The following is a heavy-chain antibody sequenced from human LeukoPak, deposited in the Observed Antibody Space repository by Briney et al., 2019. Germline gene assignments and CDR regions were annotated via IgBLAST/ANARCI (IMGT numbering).Heavy chain of an antibody. CDR2: ISGSGGST. Sequence: GGSPRLSCAASGFTFSSYAMSWVRQAPGKGLEWVSAISGSGGSTYYADSVKGRFTISRDNSKNTLYLQMNSLRAEDTAVYYCAKDPPITMVQGVTSRRDFDYWGQGTLVTVSS. V-gene: IGHV3-23*01. CDR3: AKDPPITMVQGVTSRRDFDY. D-gene: IGHD3-10*01. CDR1: GFTFSSYA. J-gene: IGHJ4*02.